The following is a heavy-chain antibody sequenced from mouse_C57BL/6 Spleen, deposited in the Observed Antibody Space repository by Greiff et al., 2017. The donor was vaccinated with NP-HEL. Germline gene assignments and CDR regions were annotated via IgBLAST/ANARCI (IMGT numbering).Heavy chain of an antibody. CDR2: IDPANGNT. Sequence: EVQLQQSVAELVRPGASVKLSCTASGFNIKNTYMHWVKQRPEQGLEWIGRIDPANGNTKYAPKFQGKATITADTSSNTAYLQLSSLTSEDTAIYDCARGGITTVVATTFDYWGQGTTLTVSS. J-gene: IGHJ2*01. CDR1: GFNIKNTY. D-gene: IGHD1-1*01. CDR3: ARGGITTVVATTFDY. V-gene: IGHV14-3*01.